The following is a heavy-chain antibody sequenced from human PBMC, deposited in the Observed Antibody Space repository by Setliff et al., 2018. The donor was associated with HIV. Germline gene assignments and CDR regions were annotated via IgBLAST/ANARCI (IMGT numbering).Heavy chain of an antibody. Sequence: PGGSLRLSCAASGFTVSSNYMSWVRQAPGKGLEWVSVLYSGGSTHYADSVKGRFTISRDNAKNSLHLQMSNLRVEDTAVYFCVRTPTTYYDILTGYRFDPWGQGTLVTVSS. CDR3: VRTPTTYYDILTGYRFDP. J-gene: IGHJ5*02. D-gene: IGHD3-9*01. V-gene: IGHV3-53*01. CDR1: GFTVSSNY. CDR2: LYSGGST.